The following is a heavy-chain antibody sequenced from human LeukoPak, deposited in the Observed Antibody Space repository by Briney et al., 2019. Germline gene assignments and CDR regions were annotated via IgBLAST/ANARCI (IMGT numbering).Heavy chain of an antibody. CDR3: ARDRDDAVQVFDY. D-gene: IGHD1-1*01. CDR1: GFTFSDYY. V-gene: IGHV3-11*01. CDR2: ISSSGSTI. Sequence: PGGSLRLSCAASGFTFSDYYMSWIRQAPGKGLEWASYISSSGSTIYYADSVKGRFTISRDNAKNSLYLQMNSLRAEDTAVYYCARDRDDAVQVFDYWGQGTLVTVSS. J-gene: IGHJ4*02.